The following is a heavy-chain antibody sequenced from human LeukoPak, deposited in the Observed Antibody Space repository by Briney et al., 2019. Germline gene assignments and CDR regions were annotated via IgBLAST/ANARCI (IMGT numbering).Heavy chain of an antibody. CDR1: GDSTSSSSYY. CDR3: ARCSSGHYDAFDI. J-gene: IGHJ3*02. CDR2: MYYSGST. Sequence: SETLSLTCTVSGDSTSSSSYYWAWIRQPPGKGLEWIGSMYYSGSTNYNPALKSRVTISGDTSKNRFSLRLTSLTAADTAVYYCARCSSGHYDAFDIWGQGTMVTVSS. D-gene: IGHD3-22*01. V-gene: IGHV4-39*07.